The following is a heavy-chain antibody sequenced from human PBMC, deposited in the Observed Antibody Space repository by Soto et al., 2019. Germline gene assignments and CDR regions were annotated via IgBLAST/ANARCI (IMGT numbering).Heavy chain of an antibody. D-gene: IGHD3-10*01. Sequence: QVQLVQSGAAVKKPGSSVKVSCKASGGTFSPYTLNWVRQAPGQGLEWMGRIIPFHGVTNYAQKFQARVTITADKSTSTAYMELSGLRFEDTAMYYCTRDWEITVSTWSFGGFWGRGTLVTVSS. V-gene: IGHV1-69*08. CDR3: TRDWEITVSTWSFGGF. CDR2: IIPFHGVT. J-gene: IGHJ4*02. CDR1: GGTFSPYT.